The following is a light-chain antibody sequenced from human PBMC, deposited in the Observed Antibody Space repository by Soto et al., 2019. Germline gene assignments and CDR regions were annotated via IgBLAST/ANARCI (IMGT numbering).Light chain of an antibody. J-gene: IGKJ1*01. CDR2: GAS. Sequence: EIVMTQSPATLSVSPGERATLSCRASQSVSSNLAWYQQKPGQAPRLLIYGASTRATGIPARFSGSGSGTEVTLTISSLQSEDFAVYYCQQYNNWGTFGQGAKVEIK. V-gene: IGKV3-15*01. CDR1: QSVSSN. CDR3: QQYNNWGT.